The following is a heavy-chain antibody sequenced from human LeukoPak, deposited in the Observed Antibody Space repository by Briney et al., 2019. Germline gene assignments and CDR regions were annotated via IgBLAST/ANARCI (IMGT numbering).Heavy chain of an antibody. V-gene: IGHV3-23*01. CDR1: GFTFSSYA. CDR2: ISGSGGST. CDR3: AKDRSYGSGSYWFWSDAFDI. J-gene: IGHJ3*02. D-gene: IGHD3-10*01. Sequence: GGSLRLSCAASGFTFSSYAMSWVRQAPGKGLEWVSAISGSGGSTYYADSVKGRFTISRDNSKNTLYLQMNSLRAEDTAVYYCAKDRSYGSGSYWFWSDAFDIWGQGTMVTVSP.